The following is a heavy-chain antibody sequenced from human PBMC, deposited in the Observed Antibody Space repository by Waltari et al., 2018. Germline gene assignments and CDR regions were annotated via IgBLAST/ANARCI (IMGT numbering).Heavy chain of an antibody. D-gene: IGHD6-13*01. J-gene: IGHJ4*02. CDR1: GGSISSSSYY. CDR3: ARGGRYSSSWSPSPFDY. V-gene: IGHV4-39*07. CDR2: IYYSGST. Sequence: QLQLQESGPGLVKPSETLSLTCTVSGGSISSSSYYWGWLRQPPGKGLEWIGSIYYSGSTYYNPSLKSRVTISVDTSKNQFSLKLSSVTAADTAVYYCARGGRYSSSWSPSPFDYWGQGTLVTVSS.